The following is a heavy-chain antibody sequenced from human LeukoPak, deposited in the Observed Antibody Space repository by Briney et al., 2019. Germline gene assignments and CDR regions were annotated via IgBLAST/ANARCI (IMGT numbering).Heavy chain of an antibody. D-gene: IGHD3-9*01. V-gene: IGHV4-59*01. J-gene: IGHJ5*02. CDR3: ARARSGYDILTGYKYNWFDP. CDR2: IYYSGST. Sequence: SSETLSLTCTVSGGSNSSYYWSWIRQPPGKGLEWIGYIYYSGSTNYNPSLKSRVTISVDTSKNQFSLKLSSVTAADTAVYYCARARSGYDILTGYKYNWFDPWGQGTLVTVS. CDR1: GGSNSSYY.